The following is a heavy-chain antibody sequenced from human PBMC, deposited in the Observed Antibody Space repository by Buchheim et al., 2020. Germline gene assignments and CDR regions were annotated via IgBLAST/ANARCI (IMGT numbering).Heavy chain of an antibody. CDR1: GFTFSSYG. V-gene: IGHV3-30*18. Sequence: QVQLVESGGGVVQPGRSLRLSCAASGFTFSSYGMHWVRQAPGKRLEWVAVISYDGSNKYYADSVKGRFTISRDNSKNTLYLQMNSLRAEDTAVYYCAKDGGSSGYFDYWGQGTL. CDR2: ISYDGSNK. CDR3: AKDGGSSGYFDY. D-gene: IGHD6-6*01. J-gene: IGHJ4*02.